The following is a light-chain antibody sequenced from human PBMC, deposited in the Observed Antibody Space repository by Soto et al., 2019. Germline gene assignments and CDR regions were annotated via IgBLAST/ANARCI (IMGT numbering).Light chain of an antibody. V-gene: IGKV3-11*01. CDR2: DAS. CDR3: QQRSNWRGT. CDR1: QSVSSY. Sequence: EIVLTQSPATLSLSPGERATLSCRASQSVSSYLAWYQQKPGQAPRLLIYDASNKATGIPARFSGSGSGTDFTLTISSLETEDFAVYYGQQRSNWRGTCGQGTKVESK. J-gene: IGKJ1*01.